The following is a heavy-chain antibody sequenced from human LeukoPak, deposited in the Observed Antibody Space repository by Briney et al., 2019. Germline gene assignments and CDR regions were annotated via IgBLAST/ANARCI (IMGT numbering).Heavy chain of an antibody. J-gene: IGHJ3*02. CDR3: VGGNDPDSTWENYRLDAFDI. Sequence: KPGGSLRLSCAASGYTFSHYSVNWVRQAPGKGLEWVSSISSTSDYIYYADSVKGRFTISRDNTKSSLYLQMNSLRAEDTAVYYCVGGNDPDSTWENYRLDAFDIWGQGTTVIVSS. V-gene: IGHV3-21*01. D-gene: IGHD3-16*02. CDR1: GYTFSHYS. CDR2: ISSTSDYI.